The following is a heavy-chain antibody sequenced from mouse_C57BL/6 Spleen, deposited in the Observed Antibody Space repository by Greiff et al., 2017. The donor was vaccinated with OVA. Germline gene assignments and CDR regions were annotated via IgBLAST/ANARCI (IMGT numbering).Heavy chain of an antibody. D-gene: IGHD1-1*01. V-gene: IGHV1-52*01. CDR3: AGTTVVANWYFDV. CDR2: IDPSDSET. J-gene: IGHJ1*03. Sequence: QVQLQQPGAELVRPGSSVKLSCKASGYTFTSYWMHWVKQRPIQGLEWIGNIDPSDSETHYNQKFKDKATLTVDKSSSTAYMQLSSLTSEDSAVYYCAGTTVVANWYFDVWGTGTTVTVSS. CDR1: GYTFTSYW.